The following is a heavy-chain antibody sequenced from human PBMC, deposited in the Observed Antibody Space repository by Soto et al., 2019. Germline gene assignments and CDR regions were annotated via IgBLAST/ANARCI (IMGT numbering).Heavy chain of an antibody. V-gene: IGHV3-15*01. J-gene: IGHJ6*02. Sequence: ELQLVESGGGLVKPGGSLRLSCAASGFSFRNAWMSWVRQAPGKGLEWVGHIKSKSDGGTRDYAAPVKGRFTISRDDSKYTLFLQMNSLKNEDTSVDFCTTDLQAYCVGTICYAVNYDYDDMDVWGQGTTVTVSS. CDR3: TTDLQAYCVGTICYAVNYDYDDMDV. CDR2: IKSKSDGGTR. D-gene: IGHD2-2*01. CDR1: GFSFRNAW.